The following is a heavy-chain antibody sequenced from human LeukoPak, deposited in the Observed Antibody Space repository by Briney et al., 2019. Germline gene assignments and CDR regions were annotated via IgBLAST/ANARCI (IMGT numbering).Heavy chain of an antibody. Sequence: SETLSLTCTVSGGSISSYYWSWIRQPPGKGLEWIRYIYYSGSTNYNPSLKSRVTISVDTSKNQFSLKLSSVTAADTAVYYCASPYSSGWYKYPDYWGQGTLVTVSS. D-gene: IGHD6-19*01. CDR1: GGSISSYY. CDR2: IYYSGST. V-gene: IGHV4-59*01. J-gene: IGHJ4*02. CDR3: ASPYSSGWYKYPDY.